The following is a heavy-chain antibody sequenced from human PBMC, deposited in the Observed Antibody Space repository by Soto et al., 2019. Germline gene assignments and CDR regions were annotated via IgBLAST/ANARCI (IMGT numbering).Heavy chain of an antibody. CDR3: ARRFGY. J-gene: IGHJ4*02. Sequence: GGTMRLSCAVSAVCLSTYDMNWVRQAPGKGLEWVSKISSTSITYYTASVEGRFTISRDIAKNSLYLQMNSLRSEDTAVYYCARRFGYWGQGTLVTVSS. CDR2: ISSTSIT. CDR1: AVCLSTYD. V-gene: IGHV3-48*01.